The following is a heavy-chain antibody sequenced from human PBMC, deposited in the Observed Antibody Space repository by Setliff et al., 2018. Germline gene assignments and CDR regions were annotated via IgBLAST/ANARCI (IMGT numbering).Heavy chain of an antibody. Sequence: SETLSLTCTVSGDPMSSRRYYWAWIRQPAGKGLEWIGQVYTTVSANSVSTNYSPSLKSRVTISIDKSNNQFSLKLNSVTAADTAVYYCARAPRYFDPTGSYFDYWGQGTLVTVSS. J-gene: IGHJ4*02. D-gene: IGHD3-9*01. CDR3: ARAPRYFDPTGSYFDY. CDR2: VYTTVSANSVST. CDR1: GDPMSSRRYY. V-gene: IGHV4-61*05.